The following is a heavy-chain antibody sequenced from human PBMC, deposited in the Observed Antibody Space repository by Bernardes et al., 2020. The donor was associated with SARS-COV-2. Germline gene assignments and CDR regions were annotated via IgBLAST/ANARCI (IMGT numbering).Heavy chain of an antibody. Sequence: GGSLRLSCAASGFTFSSYSMNWVRQAPGTGLEWVSSISSSSSYIYYADSVKGRFTISRDNAKNSLYLQMNSLRAEDTAVYYCAREPGWDSYQNDAFDIWGQGTMVTVSS. V-gene: IGHV3-21*01. D-gene: IGHD1-26*01. CDR3: AREPGWDSYQNDAFDI. J-gene: IGHJ3*02. CDR1: GFTFSSYS. CDR2: ISSSSSYI.